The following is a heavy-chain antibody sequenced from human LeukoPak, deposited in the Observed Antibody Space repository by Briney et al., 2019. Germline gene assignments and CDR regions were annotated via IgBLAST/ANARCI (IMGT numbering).Heavy chain of an antibody. J-gene: IGHJ4*02. Sequence: SETLSLTCTVSGGSISSYYWSWIRQPPGKGLEWIGYIYYSGSTNYNPSLKSRVTISVDTSKNQFSLKLSSVTAADTAVYYCARLDYYGSGSFDYWGQGNLVTVSS. CDR1: GGSISSYY. V-gene: IGHV4-59*08. CDR3: ARLDYYGSGSFDY. CDR2: IYYSGST. D-gene: IGHD3-10*01.